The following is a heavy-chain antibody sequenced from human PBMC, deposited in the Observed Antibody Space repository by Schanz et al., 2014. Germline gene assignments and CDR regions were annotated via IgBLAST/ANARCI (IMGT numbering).Heavy chain of an antibody. J-gene: IGHJ3*02. V-gene: IGHV3-7*01. D-gene: IGHD3-3*01. Sequence: VQLVESGGGVVQPGRSLRLSCAASGFSFSTYAIHWVRQAPGKGLEWVANINQDGSDKSYVDSVKGRFTISRDNAKNSMYLEMNSLRAEDTAVFYCARVGGTYYDFWSGVPPTVMHDGFDIWGQGTMVTVS. CDR1: GFSFSTYA. CDR2: INQDGSDK. CDR3: ARVGGTYYDFWSGVPPTVMHDGFDI.